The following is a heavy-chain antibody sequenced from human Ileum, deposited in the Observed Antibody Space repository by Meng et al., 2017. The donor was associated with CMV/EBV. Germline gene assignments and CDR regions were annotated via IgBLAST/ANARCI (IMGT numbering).Heavy chain of an antibody. CDR1: TFTLNNYG. CDR2: ISSSDGRT. Sequence: GESLKISCAASTFTLNNYGMNWVRQAPGKGLEWVSGISSSDGRTYYADSVRGHFTISRDNSKNTLFLQMNSLRVEDTAVYYCAKGGFLQSMDVWGQGTTVTVSS. CDR3: AKGGFLQSMDV. V-gene: IGHV3-23*01. J-gene: IGHJ6*02. D-gene: IGHD4-11*01.